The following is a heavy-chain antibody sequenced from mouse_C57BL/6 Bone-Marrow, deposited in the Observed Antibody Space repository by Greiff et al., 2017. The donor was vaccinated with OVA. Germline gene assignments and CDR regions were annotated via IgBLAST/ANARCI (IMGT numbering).Heavy chain of an antibody. CDR1: GFTFSSYA. V-gene: IGHV5-9-1*02. CDR2: ISSGGDYI. Sequence: DVMLVESGEGLVKPGGSLKLSCAASGFTFSSYAMSWVRQTPEKRLEWVAYISSGGDYIYYADTVKGRFTISRDNARNTLYLQMSSLKSEDTAMYYCTRGPTMVTTGFDYWGQGTTLTVSS. D-gene: IGHD2-9*01. J-gene: IGHJ2*01. CDR3: TRGPTMVTTGFDY.